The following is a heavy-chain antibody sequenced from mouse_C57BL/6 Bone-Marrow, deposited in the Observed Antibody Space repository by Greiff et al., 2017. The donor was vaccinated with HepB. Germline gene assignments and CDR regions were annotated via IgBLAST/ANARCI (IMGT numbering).Heavy chain of an antibody. V-gene: IGHV1-64*01. CDR1: GYTFTSYW. J-gene: IGHJ3*01. D-gene: IGHD2-3*01. CDR2: IHPNSGST. CDR3: AREWLLSWFAY. Sequence: QVQLQQPGAELVKPGASVKLSCKASGYTFTSYWMHWVKQRPGQGLEWIGMIHPNSGSTNYNEKFKSKATLTVDKSSSTAYMQLSSLTSEDSAVYYCAREWLLSWFAYWGQGTLVTVSA.